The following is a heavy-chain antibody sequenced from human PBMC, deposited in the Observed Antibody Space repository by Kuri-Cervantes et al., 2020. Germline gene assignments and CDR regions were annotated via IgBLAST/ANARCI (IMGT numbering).Heavy chain of an antibody. D-gene: IGHD3-10*01. Sequence: ASVKVSCKASGYTFTSYGISWVRQAPGQGLEWMGWISAYNGNTNYAQKLQGRVTMTTDTSTSTAYMELRSLRSDGTAVYYCARVTYGSGSYYNVRFFDYWGQGTLVTVSS. CDR2: ISAYNGNT. J-gene: IGHJ4*02. V-gene: IGHV1-18*01. CDR3: ARVTYGSGSYYNVRFFDY. CDR1: GYTFTSYG.